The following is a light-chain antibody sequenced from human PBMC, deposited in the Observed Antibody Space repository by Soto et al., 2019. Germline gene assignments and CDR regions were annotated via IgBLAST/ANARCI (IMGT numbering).Light chain of an antibody. V-gene: IGLV2-14*01. CDR3: SSYTTSTTLAYV. CDR1: SSDVGGHNY. Sequence: QSALTQPASVSGSPGQSITISCTGTSSDVGGHNYVSWYQQHPGKAPKLIIYEVSNRPSGVSNRFSGSKSGNTASLTISGLQAEDEADYYCSSYTTSTTLAYVFGTGTKVTVL. J-gene: IGLJ1*01. CDR2: EVS.